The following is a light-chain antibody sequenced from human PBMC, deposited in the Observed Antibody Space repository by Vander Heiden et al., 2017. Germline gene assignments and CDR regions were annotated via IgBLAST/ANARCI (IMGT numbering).Light chain of an antibody. J-gene: IGKJ1*01. CDR1: QSLHTY. CDR2: AAS. V-gene: IGKV1-39*01. Sequence: DIQMTQSPSSLSASVGDRVTITCRASQSLHTYLNWYQQKPGKAPKLLIYAASTLQSGVPSRFSGTESGTDFTLTISKLQPEDSATYYCQQSYGTPRTFGQGTKVEIK. CDR3: QQSYGTPRT.